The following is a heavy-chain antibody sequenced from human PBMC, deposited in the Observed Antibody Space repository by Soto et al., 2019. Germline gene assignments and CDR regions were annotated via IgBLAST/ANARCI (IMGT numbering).Heavy chain of an antibody. V-gene: IGHV3-7*03. CDR1: GFSLSSYL. J-gene: IGHJ3*02. Sequence: GGSLRLSCAASGFSLSSYLMNWVRQAPGKGLEWVANIKQDGSQKYYVDSVKGRFTISRDNAKNSLYLQMNSLRAEDTAIYYCARSNYDFWSGGSLDIWGQGTMVTVSS. CDR2: IKQDGSQK. D-gene: IGHD3-3*01. CDR3: ARSNYDFWSGGSLDI.